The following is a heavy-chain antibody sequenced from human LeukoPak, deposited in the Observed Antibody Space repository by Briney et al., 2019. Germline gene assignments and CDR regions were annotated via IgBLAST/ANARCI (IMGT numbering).Heavy chain of an antibody. V-gene: IGHV4-39*07. J-gene: IGHJ5*02. CDR1: GNSIRSNPHS. D-gene: IGHD2-15*01. Sequence: SETLSLTRTVSGNSIRSNPHSWGWIRQPPGKGLEWIGSMYYSGSTYYNPSLKSRVTISIDTSKNQFSLKLNSVTAADTAVYYCARDEVSSCSGDNCYPAWGQGTLVTVSS. CDR3: ARDEVSSCSGDNCYPA. CDR2: MYYSGST.